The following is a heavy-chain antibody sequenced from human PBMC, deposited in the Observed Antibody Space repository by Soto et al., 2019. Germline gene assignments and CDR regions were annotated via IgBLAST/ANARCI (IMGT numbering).Heavy chain of an antibody. CDR3: ARDTSSTSLRAEYFPF. D-gene: IGHD3-9*01. CDR1: GGPVGYTSFY. Sequence: SETLSLTCDASGGPVGYTSFYWGWLSQSPGKGLEWIGSVHHSVTTYYNPSLKGRVTISMDTSKNQFSLRLTSVTAADTAVYYCARDTSSTSLRAEYFPFWGQGTQVTVS. V-gene: IGHV4-39*02. J-gene: IGHJ1*01. CDR2: VHHSVTT.